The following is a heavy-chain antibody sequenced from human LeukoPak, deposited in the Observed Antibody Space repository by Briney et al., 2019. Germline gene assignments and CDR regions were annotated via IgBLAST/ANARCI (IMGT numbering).Heavy chain of an antibody. D-gene: IGHD2-15*01. CDR2: IGGAGDT. Sequence: RAGGSLRLSCAVSGLSFSTSWMDWVRQASGKGLEWVSLIGGAGDTFYADSVKGRFVLSRDNSRNTVYLQMNSLRAEDTATYYCVKDYCHGGFCPFPFFDSWGQGALVTVSS. CDR1: GLSFSTSW. J-gene: IGHJ5*01. CDR3: VKDYCHGGFCPFPFFDS. V-gene: IGHV3-23*01.